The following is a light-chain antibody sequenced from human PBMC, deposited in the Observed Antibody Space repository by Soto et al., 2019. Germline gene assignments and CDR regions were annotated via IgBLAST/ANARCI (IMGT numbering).Light chain of an antibody. J-gene: IGKJ1*01. CDR1: QSISSW. Sequence: DIQMTQSPSTLSASVGDRVTITCRASQSISSWLAWYPQKPGTAPKLPIYDASSSESGVPSRFSGSGSGTEFTLTIRSLQPDDFATDYCQQYNSYPLTFGLGTKVEIK. CDR2: DAS. CDR3: QQYNSYPLT. V-gene: IGKV1-5*01.